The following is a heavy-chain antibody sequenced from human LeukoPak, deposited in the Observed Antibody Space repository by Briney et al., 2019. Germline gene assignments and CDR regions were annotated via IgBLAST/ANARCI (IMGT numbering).Heavy chain of an antibody. Sequence: ASVKVSCKAAGGTFSSYAISWVRQAPGQGLEWMGGIIPIFGTANYAQKFQGRVTSTADKSTSTAYMELSSLRSEDTAVYYCARDSAGSSSQTEYFQHWGQGTLVTVSS. CDR2: IIPIFGTA. D-gene: IGHD2-15*01. J-gene: IGHJ1*01. V-gene: IGHV1-69*06. CDR3: ARDSAGSSSQTEYFQH. CDR1: GGTFSSYA.